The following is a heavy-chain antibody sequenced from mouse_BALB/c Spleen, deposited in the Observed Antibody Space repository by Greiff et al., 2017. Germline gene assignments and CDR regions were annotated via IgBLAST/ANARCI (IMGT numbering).Heavy chain of an antibody. CDR1: GFNIKDSD. CDR3: ASRSITAGMDY. CDR2: IDPANGNT. Sequence: EVQLQQSGAELVKPGASVKISCTASGFNIKDSDMHWVKQRPGQGLEWIGRIDPANGNTKYEAKFQGKATITADTSSNTAYLQLSSLTSEDTAVYCCASRSITAGMDYWGQGTLVTVSA. V-gene: IGHV14-3*02. J-gene: IGHJ3*01. D-gene: IGHD4-1*01.